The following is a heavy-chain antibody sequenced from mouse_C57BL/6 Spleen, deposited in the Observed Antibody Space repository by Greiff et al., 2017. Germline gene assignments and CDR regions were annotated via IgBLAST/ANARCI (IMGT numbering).Heavy chain of an antibody. V-gene: IGHV1-69*01. CDR3: ARTPINYGSSMDY. J-gene: IGHJ4*01. Sequence: VQLQQPGAELVMPGASVKLSCKASGYTFTSYWMHWVKQRPGQGLEWIGEIDPSDSYTNYNQKFKGKSTLTVDKSSSTAYMQLSSLTSEDSAVYYCARTPINYGSSMDYWGQGTSVTVSS. CDR1: GYTFTSYW. CDR2: IDPSDSYT. D-gene: IGHD1-2*01.